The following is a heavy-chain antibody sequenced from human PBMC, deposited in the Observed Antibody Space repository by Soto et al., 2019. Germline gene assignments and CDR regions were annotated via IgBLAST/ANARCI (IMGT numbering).Heavy chain of an antibody. CDR3: AKDKMPYYYDSSGYCRFDY. V-gene: IGHV3-23*01. J-gene: IGHJ4*02. Sequence: EVQLLESGGGLVQPGGSLRLSCAASGFTFSSYAMSWVRQAPGQVLEWVSAMSGSGGSTYYADSVKGRFTISRDNAKNTLYQKINRVRAEDRAVYYCAKDKMPYYYDSSGYCRFDYWGRGTLVTVSS. CDR2: MSGSGGST. D-gene: IGHD3-22*01. CDR1: GFTFSSYA.